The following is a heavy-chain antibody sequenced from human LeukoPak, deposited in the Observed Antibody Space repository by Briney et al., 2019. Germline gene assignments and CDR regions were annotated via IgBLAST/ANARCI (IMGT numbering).Heavy chain of an antibody. CDR1: GFTFSSYA. J-gene: IGHJ4*02. CDR3: AKEWELLVGPFDY. Sequence: GGSLRLSCAASGFTFSSYAMSWVRQGPGKGLEWVSVISGTGGSTNNADSVKGRFTIARDNSKNTLHLQMNSLRAEDTAVYYCAKEWELLVGPFDYWGQGTLVTVSS. D-gene: IGHD1-26*01. V-gene: IGHV3-23*01. CDR2: ISGTGGST.